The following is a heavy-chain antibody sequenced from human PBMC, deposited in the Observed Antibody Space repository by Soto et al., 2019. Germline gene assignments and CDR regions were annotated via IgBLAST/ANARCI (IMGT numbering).Heavy chain of an antibody. J-gene: IGHJ4*02. CDR2: IYSSGST. CDR3: ARDHPPSYGLYYFDY. D-gene: IGHD5-18*01. Sequence: QVQLQESGPGLVKPSETLSLTCTVSGGSITNYYWSWIRQPPGKGLEWIGYIYSSGSTNYNPSLHRRVTISADPSKKQVSLKLTSVTAADTAGYYCARDHPPSYGLYYFDYWGQGTLVTVSS. V-gene: IGHV4-59*01. CDR1: GGSITNYY.